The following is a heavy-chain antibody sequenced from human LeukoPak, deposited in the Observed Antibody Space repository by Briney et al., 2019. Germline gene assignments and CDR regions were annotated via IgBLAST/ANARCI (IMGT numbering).Heavy chain of an antibody. D-gene: IGHD1-26*01. CDR3: GRDGKYSGAFDS. J-gene: IGHJ5*01. V-gene: IGHV3-48*01. CDR1: GFTFSDYR. CDR2: ISTSSSTI. Sequence: GGSLRLSCAASGFTFSDYRMNWVRQAPGKGLEWLSYISTSSSTIHYSDSVKGRFTISRDNAKNSLYLQMNSLRAEDTAVYYCGRDGKYSGAFDSWGQGTLVTVSS.